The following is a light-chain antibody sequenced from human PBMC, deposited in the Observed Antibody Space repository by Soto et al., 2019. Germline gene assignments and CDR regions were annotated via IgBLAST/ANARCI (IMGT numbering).Light chain of an antibody. CDR1: QSISSNF. V-gene: IGKV3-20*01. CDR2: GAS. Sequence: EIVLTQSPGTLSLSPGEGATLSCRASQSISSNFLAWYQQKRGQAPRLLIHGASNRATGIPDRFSGSGSGTDFTRTITRLEPEDFAVYYCQQYGGSPRTFGQGTKVEV. J-gene: IGKJ1*01. CDR3: QQYGGSPRT.